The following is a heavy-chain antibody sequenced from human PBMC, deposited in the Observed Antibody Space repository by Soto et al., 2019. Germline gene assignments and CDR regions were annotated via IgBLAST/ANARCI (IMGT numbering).Heavy chain of an antibody. J-gene: IGHJ6*02. CDR3: ARDGQQLAPYSLDV. D-gene: IGHD6-13*01. Sequence: RLVKSGGGVVQPGTSLRLSCAASGFTFENHAIHWVRQAPGKGLEWLVQIWYDGSDKYYAESVKGRFTISRDNSKNMVYLQMNSLTAEDTAVYYCARDGQQLAPYSLDVWGQGTTVTVSS. V-gene: IGHV3-33*01. CDR1: GFTFENHA. CDR2: IWYDGSDK.